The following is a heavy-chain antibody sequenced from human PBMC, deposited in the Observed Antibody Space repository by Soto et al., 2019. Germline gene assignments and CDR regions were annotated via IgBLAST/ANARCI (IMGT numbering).Heavy chain of an antibody. V-gene: IGHV4-31*03. CDR3: ARESVYYYDSSGPDY. CDR2: IYYSGST. CDR1: GGSISSSGYY. J-gene: IGHJ4*02. D-gene: IGHD3-22*01. Sequence: SETLSLTCTVSGGSISSSGYYWSWIRQHPGKGLEWIGYIYYSGSTYYNPSLKSRVTISVDTSKNQFSLKLNSVTAADTAVYYCARESVYYYDSSGPDYWGQGTLVTVSS.